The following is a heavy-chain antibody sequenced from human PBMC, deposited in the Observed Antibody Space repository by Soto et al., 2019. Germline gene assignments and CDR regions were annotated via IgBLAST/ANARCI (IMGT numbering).Heavy chain of an antibody. CDR2: ITGSGSRT. CDR3: AKARTQQLVLDELDY. CDR1: GFTFSDYA. Sequence: DVQLLESGGGLVQPGGSLRLSCAASGFTFSDYAMTWVRQAPGQGLEWVAAITGSGSRTYYADSVKGRFTISRDNSKNTLSLQMNSLRAEDTAIYYCAKARTQQLVLDELDYWGQGSLVTVST. J-gene: IGHJ4*02. V-gene: IGHV3-23*01. D-gene: IGHD6-13*01.